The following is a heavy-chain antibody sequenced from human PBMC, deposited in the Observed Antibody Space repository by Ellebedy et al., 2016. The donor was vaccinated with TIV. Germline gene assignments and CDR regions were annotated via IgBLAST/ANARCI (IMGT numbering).Heavy chain of an antibody. D-gene: IGHD3-22*01. V-gene: IGHV5-51*01. CDR3: ARGYYDPLIWL. CDR2: IYPGDSDI. J-gene: IGHJ1*01. Sequence: GESLKISXKGSAYSFTNHWIGWVRQMPGKGLEWMGIIYPGDSDIRYSPSFQGQVTISADKSISTAYLQWSSLKASDTAIYYCARGYYDPLIWLWGQGTLVTVSS. CDR1: AYSFTNHW.